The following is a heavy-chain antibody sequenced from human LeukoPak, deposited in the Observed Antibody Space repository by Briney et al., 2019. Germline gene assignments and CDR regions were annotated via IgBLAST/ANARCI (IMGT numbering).Heavy chain of an antibody. V-gene: IGHV3-11*04. CDR1: GFSFSDYY. J-gene: IGHJ3*02. CDR3: ARDLGSGAFDI. Sequence: GGSLRLSCAASGFSFSDYYMSWIRQAPGEGLESISYISSSGNTIHDADSLKGRFTISRDNARNSLYLQMNSLRVEDTAVYYCARDLGSGAFDIWGQVTMVTVSS. CDR2: ISSSGNTI.